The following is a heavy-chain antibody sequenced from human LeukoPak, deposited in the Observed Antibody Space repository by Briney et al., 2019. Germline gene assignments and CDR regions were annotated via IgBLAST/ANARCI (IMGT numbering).Heavy chain of an antibody. J-gene: IGHJ4*02. CDR1: GGSISSSSYY. CDR3: ANSMSSYYYDSSSFDY. CDR2: IYYSGST. V-gene: IGHV4-39*01. Sequence: SETLSLTCTVSGGSISSSSYYWGWIRQPPGKGLEWIGSIYYSGSTYYNPSLKSRVTISVDTSKNQFSLKLSSVTAADTAVYYCANSMSSYYYDSSSFDYWGQGTLVTVSS. D-gene: IGHD3-22*01.